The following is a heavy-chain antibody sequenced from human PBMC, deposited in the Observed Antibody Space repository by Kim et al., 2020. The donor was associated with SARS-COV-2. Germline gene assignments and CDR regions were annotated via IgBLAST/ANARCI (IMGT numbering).Heavy chain of an antibody. D-gene: IGHD6-13*01. CDR3: ARGSGDSSSWYAEYFQH. V-gene: IGHV1-46*01. J-gene: IGHJ1*01. CDR1: GYTFTSYY. CDR2: INPSGGST. Sequence: ASVKVSCKASGYTFTSYYMHWVRQAPGQGLEWMGIINPSGGSTSYAQKFQGRVTMTRDTSTSTVYMELSSLRSEDTAVYYCARGSGDSSSWYAEYFQHWGQGTLVTVSS.